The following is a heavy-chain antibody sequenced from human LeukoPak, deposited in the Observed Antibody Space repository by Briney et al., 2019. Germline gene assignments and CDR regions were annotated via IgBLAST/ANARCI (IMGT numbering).Heavy chain of an antibody. CDR3: ARDPSMVRGEKTPYFDY. J-gene: IGHJ4*02. CDR2: IIPIFGTA. D-gene: IGHD3-10*01. Sequence: GASVKVSCKASGYTFSNYYLHWVRQAPGQGLEWMGGIIPIFGTADYAQKFQGRVTITADESTSTAYMDLSSLRSEDTAVYYCARDPSMVRGEKTPYFDYWGQGTLVTVSS. CDR1: GYTFSNYY. V-gene: IGHV1-69*13.